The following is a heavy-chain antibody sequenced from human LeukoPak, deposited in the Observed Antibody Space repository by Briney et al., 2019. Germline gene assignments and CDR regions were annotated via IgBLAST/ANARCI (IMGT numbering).Heavy chain of an antibody. CDR1: NFIFGNYT. CDR3: VRERSVKARQEGGHRYYYFMDV. J-gene: IGHJ6*03. CDR2: ISGGSPSI. V-gene: IGHV3-21*04. D-gene: IGHD6-6*01. Sequence: GGSLRLSCAASNFIFGNYTMNWVRQAPGKGLEWVSSISGGSPSIYSADSLQGRFTTSRDNVKNSLFLQMNSLRAEDTGVYFCVRERSVKARQEGGHRYYYFMDVWGNGATVTVSS.